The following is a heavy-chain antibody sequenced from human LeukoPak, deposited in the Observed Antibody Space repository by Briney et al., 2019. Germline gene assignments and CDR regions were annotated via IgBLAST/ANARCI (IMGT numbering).Heavy chain of an antibody. V-gene: IGHV1-2*02. CDR3: ARELYGSGSYFSAFDI. D-gene: IGHD3-10*01. Sequence: GASVKVSCKASGNTFTGYYMHWVRQAPGQGLEWMGWINPNSGGTNYAQKFQGRVTMTRDTSISTAYMELSRLRFDDTAVYYCARELYGSGSYFSAFDIWGQGTMVTVSS. CDR2: INPNSGGT. CDR1: GNTFTGYY. J-gene: IGHJ3*02.